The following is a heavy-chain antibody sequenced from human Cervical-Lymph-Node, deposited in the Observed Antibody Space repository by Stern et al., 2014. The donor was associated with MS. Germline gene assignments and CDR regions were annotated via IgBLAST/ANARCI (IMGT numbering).Heavy chain of an antibody. D-gene: IGHD1-26*01. CDR2: INCNGGRT. J-gene: IGHJ5*02. Sequence: EVQLEESGGGLVQPGRSLRLSCAASGYTFPDYAMHWVRHAQGKGLEWVSSINCNGGRTGYTDSVNGRFTISRDNAKNSLQLQMNSLRLEDTAIYYCAKDRSYSGSPDPFDHWGQGTLVTVSS. CDR1: GYTFPDYA. CDR3: AKDRSYSGSPDPFDH. V-gene: IGHV3-9*01.